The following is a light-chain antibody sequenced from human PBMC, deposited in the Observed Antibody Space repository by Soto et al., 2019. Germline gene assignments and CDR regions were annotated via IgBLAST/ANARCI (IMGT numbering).Light chain of an antibody. V-gene: IGKV3-20*01. CDR3: QQYGSTRWT. Sequence: EIVLTQSPGTLSFSPGERATLSCRASQSVSSSYLAWYQQKPGQAPRLLIHGASSRATGIPDRFSGSGSGTDFTLTIGRLEREDFAVYYCQQYGSTRWTFGQGTKVDIK. CDR1: QSVSSSY. J-gene: IGKJ1*01. CDR2: GAS.